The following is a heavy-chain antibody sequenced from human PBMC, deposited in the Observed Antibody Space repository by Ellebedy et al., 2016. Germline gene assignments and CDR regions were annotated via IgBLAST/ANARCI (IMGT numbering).Heavy chain of an antibody. Sequence: GGSLRLXXAASGFSFSSYGMSWVRQSPGKGLEWVSAISNNGGSTYYADSVKGRFTISRDNPKSRLFLQINSLRAGDAATYYCAKFEPYGSGSYPPKIDYWGQGTLVTVSS. CDR1: GFSFSSYG. D-gene: IGHD3-10*01. J-gene: IGHJ4*02. CDR3: AKFEPYGSGSYPPKIDY. V-gene: IGHV3-23*01. CDR2: ISNNGGST.